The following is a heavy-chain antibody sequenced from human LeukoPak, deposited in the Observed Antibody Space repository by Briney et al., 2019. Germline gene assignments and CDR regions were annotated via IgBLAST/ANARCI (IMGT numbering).Heavy chain of an antibody. J-gene: IGHJ3*02. D-gene: IGHD2-21*01. CDR2: ISSSSSYI. V-gene: IGHV3-21*01. Sequence: PGGSLRLSCAASGFTFSSYSMNWVRQAPGKGLEWVSSISSSSSYIYYADSVKGRFTISRDNAKNSLYLQMNSLRAEDTAVYYCARDPGGAYGAFHIWGQGTMVTISS. CDR3: ARDPGGAYGAFHI. CDR1: GFTFSSYS.